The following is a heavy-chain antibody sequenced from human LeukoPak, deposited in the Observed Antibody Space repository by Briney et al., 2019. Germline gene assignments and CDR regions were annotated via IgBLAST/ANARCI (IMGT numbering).Heavy chain of an antibody. D-gene: IGHD3-22*01. CDR2: ISSSNNYI. CDR1: DFTFSSYT. J-gene: IGHJ4*02. Sequence: PGGYLRLSCAASDFTFSSYTMNWVRQAPGKGLEWVSSISSSNNYIYYADSVKGRFTISRDNAKNSLYLQMNSLRAEDTAIYYCARDYDSSGYFDYWGQGTLVTVSS. V-gene: IGHV3-21*01. CDR3: ARDYDSSGYFDY.